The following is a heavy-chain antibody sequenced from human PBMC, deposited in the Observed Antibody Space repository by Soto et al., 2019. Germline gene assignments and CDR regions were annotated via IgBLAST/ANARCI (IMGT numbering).Heavy chain of an antibody. J-gene: IGHJ5*02. CDR2: IYPGDSNT. CDR1: GFDFSTYW. D-gene: IGHD3-10*01. V-gene: IGHV5-51*03. CDR3: GKGSYWSSILCSERGWFGP. Sequence: EQLVQSGAEVKKPGESLQISCKGSGFDFSTYWIGWVRQMPGKGLEWMGNIYPGDSNTKYSPSFQGQITLSVDKSISTAYLQWSSLKASDTAKYYCGKGSYWSSILCSERGWFGPWGQGTLVTVSS.